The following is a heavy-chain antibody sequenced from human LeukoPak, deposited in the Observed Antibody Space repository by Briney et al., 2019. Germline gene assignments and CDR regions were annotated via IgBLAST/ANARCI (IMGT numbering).Heavy chain of an antibody. J-gene: IGHJ6*02. CDR3: ARGLGYGSVYCYYGMDV. Sequence: SETLSLTCAVYGVSFSGYYWSWIRPPPGKGLEWIGEINHSGSTNYNPSLKSRVTISVDTSKNQFSLKLSSVTAADTAGYYCARGLGYGSVYCYYGMDVWGQGTTVTVSS. V-gene: IGHV4-34*01. CDR1: GVSFSGYY. D-gene: IGHD3-10*01. CDR2: INHSGST.